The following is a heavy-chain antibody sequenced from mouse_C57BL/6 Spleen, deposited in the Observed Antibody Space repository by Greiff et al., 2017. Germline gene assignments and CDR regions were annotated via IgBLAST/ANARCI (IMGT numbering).Heavy chain of an antibody. J-gene: IGHJ3*01. CDR2: IDPENGDT. D-gene: IGHD3-2*02. V-gene: IGHV14-4*01. Sequence: VQLQQSGAELVRPGASVKLSCTASGFNIKDDYMHWVKQRPEQGLEWIGWIDPENGDTEYASKFQGQATITADTSSNTAYLQLSRLTSEDTAVYYCTQTAQATSWFAYWGQGTLVTVSA. CDR3: TQTAQATSWFAY. CDR1: GFNIKDDY.